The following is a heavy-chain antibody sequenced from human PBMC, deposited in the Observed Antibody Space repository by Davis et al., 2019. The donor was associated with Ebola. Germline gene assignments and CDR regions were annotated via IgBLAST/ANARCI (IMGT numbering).Heavy chain of an antibody. CDR3: ATGDYDSSGYYLEYFQH. Sequence: ASVKVSCKASGYTFTSYAMNWVRQAPGQGLEWMGRINPNSGGTNYAQKFQGRVTMTRDTSISTAYMELSRLRSDDTAVYYCATGDYDSSGYYLEYFQHWGQGTLVTVSS. D-gene: IGHD3-22*01. CDR2: INPNSGGT. CDR1: GYTFTSYA. J-gene: IGHJ1*01. V-gene: IGHV1-2*06.